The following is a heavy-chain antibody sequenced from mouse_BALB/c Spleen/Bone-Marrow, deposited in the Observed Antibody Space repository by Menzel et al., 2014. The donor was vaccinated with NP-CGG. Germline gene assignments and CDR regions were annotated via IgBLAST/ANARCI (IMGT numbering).Heavy chain of an antibody. D-gene: IGHD1-1*01. CDR1: GFTFSSYA. V-gene: IGHV5-9-1*01. Sequence: EVKLVESGGGLVKPGGSLKLSCAASGFTFSSYAMSWVRQTPEKRLEWVATINSGGSYSYYPDSVKGRSTIARDNAKNTLYVQMSNLRSENTAVYYCARRGYGLYAMDYWGQGTSVTVSS. CDR3: ARRGYGLYAMDY. J-gene: IGHJ4*01. CDR2: INSGGSYS.